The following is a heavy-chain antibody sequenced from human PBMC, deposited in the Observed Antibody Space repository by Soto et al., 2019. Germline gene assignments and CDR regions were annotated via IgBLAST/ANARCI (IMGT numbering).Heavy chain of an antibody. CDR3: ATVSYDFWSGYYPRGAFDI. CDR2: FDPEDGET. Sequence: ASVKVSCKVSGYTLTELSMHWVRQAPGKGHEWKGGFDPEDGETIYAQKFQGRVTMTEDTSTDTAYMELSSLRSEDTAVYYCATVSYDFWSGYYPRGAFDIWGQGTMVTVSS. D-gene: IGHD3-3*01. CDR1: GYTLTELS. V-gene: IGHV1-24*01. J-gene: IGHJ3*02.